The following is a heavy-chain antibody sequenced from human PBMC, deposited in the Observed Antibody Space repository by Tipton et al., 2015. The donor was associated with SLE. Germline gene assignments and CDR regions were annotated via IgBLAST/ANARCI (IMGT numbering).Heavy chain of an antibody. D-gene: IGHD5-12*01. CDR3: ARASGGYSAFDI. CDR1: GGSFSGYH. J-gene: IGHJ3*02. Sequence: LRLSCAVYGGSFSGYHWSWIRQPAGTGLQWLGRIYTSGCTNYNPSLKSRVTISVDTSKNQFSLKLNFVTAADTAVYYCARASGGYSAFDIWGQGTMVTVSS. V-gene: IGHV4-59*10. CDR2: IYTSGCT.